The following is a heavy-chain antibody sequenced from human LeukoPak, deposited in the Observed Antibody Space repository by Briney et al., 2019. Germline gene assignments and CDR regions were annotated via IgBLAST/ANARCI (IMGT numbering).Heavy chain of an antibody. CDR2: IYYSGST. J-gene: IGHJ5*02. V-gene: IGHV4-39*07. CDR3: ARDQFRQDNWFDP. Sequence: SETLSLTCTVSGGSISSSSYYWGWIRQPPGKGLEWIGSIYYSGSTYYNPSLKSRVTISVDTSKNQFSLKLNSVTAADTAVYYCARDQFRQDNWFDPWGQGTLVTVSS. CDR1: GGSISSSSYY. D-gene: IGHD2-21*01.